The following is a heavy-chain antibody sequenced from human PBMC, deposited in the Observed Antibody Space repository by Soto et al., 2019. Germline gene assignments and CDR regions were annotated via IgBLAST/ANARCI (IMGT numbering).Heavy chain of an antibody. D-gene: IGHD3-22*01. CDR1: GYTFTVYY. Sequence: ASVKVSCKTSGYTFTVYYVHWVRQAPGRGLQWMGWINPNSGDTNYLPEFQGRVTITRDTSKNQFSLKLSSVTAADTAVYYCARAKIYYYDSSGYLTLNWFDPWGQGTLVTVSS. V-gene: IGHV1-2*02. CDR3: ARAKIYYYDSSGYLTLNWFDP. CDR2: INPNSGDT. J-gene: IGHJ5*02.